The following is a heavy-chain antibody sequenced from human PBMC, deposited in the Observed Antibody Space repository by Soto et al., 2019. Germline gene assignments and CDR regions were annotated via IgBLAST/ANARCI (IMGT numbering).Heavy chain of an antibody. D-gene: IGHD2-8*01. CDR2: IFDSGST. V-gene: IGHV4-30-4*01. CDR3: AREIMPLTNDWYFDL. Sequence: LSLTCTVSGGSIIGGVHSWSWIRQPPGKGLEWIGHIFDSGSTYYNPSLKSRLTISVDTSKNQFSLRLSSVTAADTAVYYCAREIMPLTNDWYFDLWGRGTLVTVSS. J-gene: IGHJ2*01. CDR1: GGSIIGGVHS.